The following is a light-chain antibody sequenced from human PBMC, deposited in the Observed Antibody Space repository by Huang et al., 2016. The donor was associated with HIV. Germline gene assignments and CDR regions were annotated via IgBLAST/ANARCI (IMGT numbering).Light chain of an antibody. CDR2: GAS. J-gene: IGKJ2*01. Sequence: DIQITQSPSSLSASVGDRVIITCRASQHINRYLNWYQQQPGKAPKLLISGASKLQSGVPSSFSGSGSGTHFTLAISSLQPEDSATYYCQQSAVTPRTFGQGTKLEI. V-gene: IGKV1-39*01. CDR1: QHINRY. CDR3: QQSAVTPRT.